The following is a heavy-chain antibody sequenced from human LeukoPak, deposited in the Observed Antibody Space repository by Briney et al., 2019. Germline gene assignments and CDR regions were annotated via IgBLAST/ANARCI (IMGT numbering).Heavy chain of an antibody. CDR3: ARDRSDGFDY. J-gene: IGHJ4*02. CDR2: LYSGGDT. Sequence: PGGSLRLSCAASGFTVSSNSMSWVRQAPGKGLEWVSVLYSGGDTYFADSVKGRLAISRDNSKNTLYLQMSSLRTEDTAVYYCARDRSDGFDYWGQGTLVTVSS. V-gene: IGHV3-53*01. CDR1: GFTVSSNS.